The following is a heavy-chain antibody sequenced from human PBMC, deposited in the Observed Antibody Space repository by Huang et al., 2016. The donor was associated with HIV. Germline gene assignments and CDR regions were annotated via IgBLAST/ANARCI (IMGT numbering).Heavy chain of an antibody. V-gene: IGHV3-30*02. CDR2: IRSDVSNE. CDR3: ARAVDGFNSKGFYMDV. J-gene: IGHJ6*03. Sequence: QVQLVESGGGVVQPGGSLRLSCGASGFMFDNFGMHWVRQARGRGLEWVAFIRSDVSNEYNGESVKGRFSISRDNFENMVYLQMNSLGDGDTAIYYCARAVDGFNSKGFYMDVWGKGTAVIVSS. D-gene: IGHD5-12*01. CDR1: GFMFDNFG.